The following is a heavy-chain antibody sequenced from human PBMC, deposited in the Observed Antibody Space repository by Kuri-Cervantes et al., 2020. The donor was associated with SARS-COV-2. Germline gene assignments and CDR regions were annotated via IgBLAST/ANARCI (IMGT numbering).Heavy chain of an antibody. CDR2: INPDGSYA. V-gene: IGHV3-74*01. D-gene: IGHD1-1*01. J-gene: IGHJ4*02. CDR1: GFTFSSYA. Sequence: GESLKISCAASGFTFSSYAMSWVRQAPGKGLVWVSRINPDGSYANNADSVKGRFTLSRDNAKNMLFLQMNSLRAEDTAVYYCVRDGDHWNFNYWGQGTRVTVSS. CDR3: VRDGDHWNFNY.